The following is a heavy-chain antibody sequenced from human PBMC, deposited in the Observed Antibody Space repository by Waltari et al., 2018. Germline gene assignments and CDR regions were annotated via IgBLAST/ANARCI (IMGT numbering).Heavy chain of an antibody. CDR2: TGIAGDT. CDR1: GFTFSSYD. J-gene: IGHJ4*02. CDR3: ARAPTGEHFDY. V-gene: IGHV3-13*01. Sequence: EVQLVESGGGLVQPGGSLRLSCAASGFTFSSYDMHWVRQTTRKGLEWVSVTGIAGDTYYSGSVKGRFTISRESAKNSLYLQMNSLRARDTAVYYCARAPTGEHFDYWGQGTLVTVSS. D-gene: IGHD7-27*01.